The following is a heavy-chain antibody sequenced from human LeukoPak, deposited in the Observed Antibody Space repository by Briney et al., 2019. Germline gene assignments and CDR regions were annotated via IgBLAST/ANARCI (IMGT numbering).Heavy chain of an antibody. V-gene: IGHV3-48*01. CDR2: ITSSSSTI. D-gene: IGHD2/OR15-2a*01. J-gene: IGHJ4*02. CDR3: ARNFDS. CDR1: GFTFPSYT. Sequence: GGSLRLSCAASGFTFPSYTMKWVGQAPGKGLEWVSYITSSSSTIYYADSVKGRFTMSRDNAENSLYLQMNSLRAEDTAVYYCARNFDSWGQRTLVTVSS.